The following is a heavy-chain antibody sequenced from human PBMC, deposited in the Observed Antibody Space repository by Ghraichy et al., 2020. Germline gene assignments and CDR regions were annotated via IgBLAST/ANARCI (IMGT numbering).Heavy chain of an antibody. D-gene: IGHD4-17*01. CDR1: GFTFSRHW. J-gene: IGHJ4*02. V-gene: IGHV3-7*01. CDR3: ARDPYGDYKYGGTDY. CDR2: IKSDVSDS. Sequence: GGSLRLSCAASGFTFSRHWMSWVRQAPGKGLEWVASIKSDVSDSFYVDSVKGRFTISRDNAKNSVSLEMNSLRAEDTAVYYCARDPYGDYKYGGTDYWGQGTLVSVSS.